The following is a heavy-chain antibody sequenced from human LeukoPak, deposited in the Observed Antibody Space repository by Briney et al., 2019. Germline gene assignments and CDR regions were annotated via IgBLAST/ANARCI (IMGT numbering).Heavy chain of an antibody. J-gene: IGHJ6*02. CDR2: IYYSGST. CDR3: ARGPLGAVAYVGGMDV. V-gene: IGHV4-31*03. D-gene: IGHD6-19*01. Sequence: SETLSLTCTVSGGSISSGGYYWSWIRQHPGKGLEWIGYIYYSGSTYYDPSLKSRVTISVDTSKNQFSLKLSSVTAADTAVYYCARGPLGAVAYVGGMDVWGQGTTVTVSS. CDR1: GGSISSGGYY.